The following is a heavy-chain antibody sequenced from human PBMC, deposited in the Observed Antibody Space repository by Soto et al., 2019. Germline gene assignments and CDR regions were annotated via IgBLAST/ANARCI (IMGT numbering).Heavy chain of an antibody. CDR3: AGGTYSSSWYNWFDP. V-gene: IGHV4-59*01. CDR2: IYYSGST. J-gene: IGHJ5*02. D-gene: IGHD6-13*01. CDR1: GGSISSYY. Sequence: PSETLSLTCTVSGGSISSYYWSWIRQPPGKGLEWIGYIYYSGSTNYNPSLKSRVTTSVDTSKNQFSLKLSSVTAADTAVYYCAGGTYSSSWYNWFDPWGQGTLVTVS.